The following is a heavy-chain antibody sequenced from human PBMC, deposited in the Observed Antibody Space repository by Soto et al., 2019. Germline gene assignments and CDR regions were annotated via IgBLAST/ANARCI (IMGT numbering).Heavy chain of an antibody. V-gene: IGHV4-34*01. CDR3: ASKRTMVRGVIAFDY. Sequence: SGTLSLTCAVYGGSFSGYYWSWIRQPPGKGLEWIGEINHSGSTNYNPSLKSRVTISVDTSKNQFSLKLSSVTAADTAVYYCASKRTMVRGVIAFDYWGQGTLVTVSS. J-gene: IGHJ4*02. CDR1: GGSFSGYY. D-gene: IGHD3-10*01. CDR2: INHSGST.